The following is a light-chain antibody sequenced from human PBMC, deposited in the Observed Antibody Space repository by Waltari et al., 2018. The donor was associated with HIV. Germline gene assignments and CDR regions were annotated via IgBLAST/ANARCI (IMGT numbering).Light chain of an antibody. CDR2: QDT. CDR3: QAWDSTTSYV. J-gene: IGLJ1*01. Sequence: SYELTQPPSVLVSPGQTAHITCSGDKLGIKYSSWYQQKPGQSPLLLIFQDTKRPSGIPERFSGSNSGHTATLTISGTQAMDEADYYCQAWDSTTSYVFGTGTTVTVL. V-gene: IGLV3-1*01. CDR1: KLGIKY.